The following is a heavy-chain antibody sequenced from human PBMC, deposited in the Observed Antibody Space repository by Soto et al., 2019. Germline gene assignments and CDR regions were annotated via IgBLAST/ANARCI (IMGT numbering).Heavy chain of an antibody. J-gene: IGHJ6*02. CDR2: IIPIFGTA. Sequence: SVKVSCKASGGTFSSYAISWLRQAPGQGLEWMGGIIPIFGTANYAQKFQGRVTITADESTSTAYMELSSLRSEDTAVYYCARDIVLVPAAIIYYYYGMDVWGQGTTVTVSS. V-gene: IGHV1-69*13. CDR3: ARDIVLVPAAIIYYYYGMDV. CDR1: GGTFSSYA. D-gene: IGHD2-2*02.